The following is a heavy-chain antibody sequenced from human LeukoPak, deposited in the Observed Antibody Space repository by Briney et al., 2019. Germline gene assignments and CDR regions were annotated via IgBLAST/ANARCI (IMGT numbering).Heavy chain of an antibody. CDR2: ISYSGST. J-gene: IGHJ6*03. CDR3: ARARYREINYAYAGGFYYMDV. V-gene: IGHV4-59*01. Sequence: SETLSLTCTVSGGSLSPDYWSWIRQSPGEGLEWIGYISYSGSTNSHPSLKRRVTISVEISKPQFYLELSSVTAADTAVYYCARARYREINYAYAGGFYYMDVWGKGTTVTVSS. D-gene: IGHD1-26*01. CDR1: GGSLSPDY.